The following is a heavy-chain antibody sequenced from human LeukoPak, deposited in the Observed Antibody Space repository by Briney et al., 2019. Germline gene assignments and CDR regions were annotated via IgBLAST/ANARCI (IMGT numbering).Heavy chain of an antibody. CDR1: GASVTDYY. CDR3: ASRGRAGSDMLALDY. V-gene: IGHV4-59*02. D-gene: IGHD6-19*01. Sequence: SETLSLTCSVSGASVTDYYWRWIRQTPGKGLEWLGHIYYSVTTHYNLCPKSRLSISVDTSKNQFSLRLSSVTAADTAVYYCASRGRAGSDMLALDYWGQGTLITVSS. J-gene: IGHJ4*02. CDR2: IYYSVTT.